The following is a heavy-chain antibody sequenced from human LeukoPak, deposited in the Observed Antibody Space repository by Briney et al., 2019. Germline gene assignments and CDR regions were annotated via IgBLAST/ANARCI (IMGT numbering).Heavy chain of an antibody. V-gene: IGHV4-61*01. CDR2: IYYSGST. D-gene: IGHD1-26*01. Sequence: SETLSLTCTVSGGSVSSGTYYWSWTRQPPGKGLEWIGYIYYSGSTNYNPSLKGRVTISVDTSKNQFSLKLSSVTAADTAVYYCARVNSGSYPFDYWGRGTLVTVSS. CDR1: GGSVSSGTYY. CDR3: ARVNSGSYPFDY. J-gene: IGHJ4*02.